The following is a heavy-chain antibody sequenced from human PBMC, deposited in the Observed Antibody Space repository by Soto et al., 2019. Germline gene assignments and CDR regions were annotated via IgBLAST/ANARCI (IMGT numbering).Heavy chain of an antibody. CDR1: GGSFNGYF. V-gene: IGHV4-34*01. D-gene: IGHD1-26*01. Sequence: QVQLQQWGAGLLKPSETLSLTCGVTGGSFNGYFWTWIRQPPAKGLEWLGQINPSGSTNDNPSLKSRVIMSVDTSKNRVSLNLLSVTAADTAVYYCARGLIALGGTVSHWGRGTLVTVSS. CDR2: INPSGST. J-gene: IGHJ4*02. CDR3: ARGLIALGGTVSH.